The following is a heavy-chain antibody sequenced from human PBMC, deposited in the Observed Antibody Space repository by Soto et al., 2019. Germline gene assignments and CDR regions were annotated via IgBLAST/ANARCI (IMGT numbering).Heavy chain of an antibody. CDR2: INPDDSDT. Sequence: PGESLKISCEGYGVIFSKYKSGWVRQMPGKGLEWMGIINPDDSDTRYGPSFQGQVTISADKSINTAYLQWSSLKASDTAIYYCMSSYGDSYYFYYGMDVWGQGTTVTVSS. CDR3: MSSYGDSYYFYYGMDV. V-gene: IGHV5-51*01. D-gene: IGHD4-17*01. CDR1: GVIFSKYK. J-gene: IGHJ6*02.